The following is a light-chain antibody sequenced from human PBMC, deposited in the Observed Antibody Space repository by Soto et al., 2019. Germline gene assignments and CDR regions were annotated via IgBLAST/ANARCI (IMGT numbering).Light chain of an antibody. V-gene: IGKV1-5*01. Sequence: DIQVTQSPSTLSASLGDRITITCRASQRIRSRLAWYQHKPGKAPKLLIYDASSLQVGVPSRFSGSASGSDYTLTISGLQPDDFATYYCQQYQSYWTFGPGTKVEIK. CDR2: DAS. CDR3: QQYQSYWT. CDR1: QRIRSR. J-gene: IGKJ1*01.